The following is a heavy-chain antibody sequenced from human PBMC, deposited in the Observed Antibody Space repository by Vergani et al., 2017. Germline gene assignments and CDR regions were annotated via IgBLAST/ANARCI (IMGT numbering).Heavy chain of an antibody. CDR2: INPNSGGT. CDR3: ARDRVAVAGFPKGDAFDI. J-gene: IGHJ3*02. CDR1: GGTFSSYT. Sequence: QVQLVQSGAEVKKPGSSVKVSCKASGGTFSSYTISWVRQAPGQGLEWMGWINPNSGGTNYAQKFQGWVTMTRDTSISTAYMELSRLRSDDTAVYYCARDRVAVAGFPKGDAFDIWGQGTMVTVSS. D-gene: IGHD6-19*01. V-gene: IGHV1-2*04.